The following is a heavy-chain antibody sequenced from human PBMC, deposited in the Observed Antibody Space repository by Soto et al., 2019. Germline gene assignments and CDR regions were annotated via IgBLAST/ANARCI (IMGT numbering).Heavy chain of an antibody. J-gene: IGHJ5*02. V-gene: IGHV1-69*01. D-gene: IGHD2-15*01. CDR1: GGTFSSYA. CDR3: ERVVVAATSGYNWFDP. CDR2: IIPIFGTA. Sequence: QVQLVQSGAEVKKPGSSVKVSCKASGGTFSSYAISWVRQAPGQGLEWMGGIIPIFGTANYAHKFQGRVTIIADESTSTAYMELSSLRSEDTAVYYCERVVVAATSGYNWFDPWGQGTLVTVSS.